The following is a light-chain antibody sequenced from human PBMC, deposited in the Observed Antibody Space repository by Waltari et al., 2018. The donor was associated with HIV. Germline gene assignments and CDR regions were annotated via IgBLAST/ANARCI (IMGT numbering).Light chain of an antibody. CDR1: RSNIGSNF. CDR2: KNN. J-gene: IGLJ2*01. V-gene: IGLV1-47*01. CDR3: AAWDDNLVGHVV. Sequence: QSVLTQPPSASGTAGQRVTISCSGSRSNIGSNFVFWYQQFPGSAPKLLIYKNNQRFSGVPGRFSGSKSGTSASRASSGLRSEDEAAYYCAAWDDNLVGHVVFGGGTNLTV.